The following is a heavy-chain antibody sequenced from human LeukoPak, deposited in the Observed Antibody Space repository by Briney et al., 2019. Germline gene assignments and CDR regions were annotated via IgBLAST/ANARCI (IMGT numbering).Heavy chain of an antibody. D-gene: IGHD1-1*01. J-gene: IGHJ3*01. CDR1: GFPFSDHN. V-gene: IGHV3-11*01. CDR2: MSGSGI. CDR3: ARRSLTTGGHAFDV. Sequence: GAPLRLSCPATGFPFSDHNMGWMRQAPAKGLDWTSYMSGSGIYYADSVKGRFTISRDNAKNSLYLQMSSLRAEDSAVYFCARRSLTTGGHAFDVWGQGTLVTVSS.